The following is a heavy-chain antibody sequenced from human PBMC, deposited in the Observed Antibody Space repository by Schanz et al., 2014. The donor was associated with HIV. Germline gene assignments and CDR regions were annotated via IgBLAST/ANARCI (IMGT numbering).Heavy chain of an antibody. CDR2: LYNGGDT. Sequence: EVQLVESGGGLVQPGGSLRLSCAASGFTFSSYWMSWVRQAPGKGLEWVSTLYNGGDTYYADSVKGRFTISRDNSKNTLYLQMSSLRAEDTAVYYCSRVGGWGAFDFWGQGTMLTVSS. D-gene: IGHD3-10*01. V-gene: IGHV3-66*01. CDR1: GFTFSSYW. J-gene: IGHJ3*01. CDR3: SRVGGWGAFDF.